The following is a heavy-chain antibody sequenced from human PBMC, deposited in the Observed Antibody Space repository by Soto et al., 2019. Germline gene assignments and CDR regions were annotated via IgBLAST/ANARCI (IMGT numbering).Heavy chain of an antibody. CDR3: ARGGRGYYYYMDV. CDR2: IYYCGST. V-gene: IGHV4-31*03. CDR1: GGSISSGGYY. J-gene: IGHJ6*03. D-gene: IGHD1-26*01. Sequence: QVQLQESGPGLVKPSQTLSLTCTVSGGSISSGGYYWSWIRQHPGKGLEWIGYIYYCGSTYYNPSLKSRVTISVDTSKNQFSLKLSSVTAADTAVYYCARGGRGYYYYMDVWGKGTTVTVSS.